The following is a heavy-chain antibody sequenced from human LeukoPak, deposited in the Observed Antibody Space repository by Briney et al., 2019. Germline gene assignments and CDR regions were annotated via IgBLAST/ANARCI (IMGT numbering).Heavy chain of an antibody. CDR1: GGSISSGDYY. D-gene: IGHD2-2*01. J-gene: IGHJ5*02. Sequence: PSXTLSLTCTVSGGSISSGDYYWSWIRQPPGKGLEWIEYIYYSGSTYYNPSLKSRVTISVDTSKNQFSLKLSSVTAADTAVYYCAREGTGYCSSTSYCYWFDPWGQGTLVTVSS. V-gene: IGHV4-30-4*08. CDR3: AREGTGYCSSTSYCYWFDP. CDR2: IYYSGST.